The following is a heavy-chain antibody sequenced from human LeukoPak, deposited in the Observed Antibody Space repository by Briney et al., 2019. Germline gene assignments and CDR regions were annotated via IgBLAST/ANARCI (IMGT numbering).Heavy chain of an antibody. J-gene: IGHJ4*02. CDR1: GFTFSSYA. Sequence: GGSLRLSCAAFGFTFSSYAMSWVRQAPGKGLEWVSAISDSGGSTYYADSVKGRFTISRDNSKNTLYLQMNSLRAEDTAVYYCAKDRGWFLDYWGQGTLVTVSS. CDR2: ISDSGGST. V-gene: IGHV3-23*01. D-gene: IGHD6-19*01. CDR3: AKDRGWFLDY.